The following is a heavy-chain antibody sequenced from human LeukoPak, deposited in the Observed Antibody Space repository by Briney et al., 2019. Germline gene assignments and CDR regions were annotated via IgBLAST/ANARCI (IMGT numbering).Heavy chain of an antibody. CDR2: ISGSGGST. CDR1: GFTFSSYG. CDR3: ATGVGADAFDI. D-gene: IGHD1-26*01. J-gene: IGHJ3*02. Sequence: GGSLRLSCAASGFTFSSYGLNWVRQAPGKGLEWVSVISGSGGSTYYADSVKGRFTISRDNSKNTLYLQMNSLRAEDTAVYYCATGVGADAFDIWGQGTMVTVSS. V-gene: IGHV3-23*01.